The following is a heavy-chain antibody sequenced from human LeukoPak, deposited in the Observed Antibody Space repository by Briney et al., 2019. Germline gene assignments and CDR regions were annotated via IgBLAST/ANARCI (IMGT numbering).Heavy chain of an antibody. J-gene: IGHJ4*02. CDR3: ARGESPVGAMGS. CDR2: IWYDGSNK. D-gene: IGHD1-26*01. CDR1: GFTFSSYG. V-gene: IGHV3-33*01. Sequence: GRSLRLSCAASGFTFSSYGMHWVRQAPGKGLEWVAVIWYDGSNKYYADSVKGRFTISRDNSKNTLYLQMNSLRAEDTAVYYCARGESPVGAMGSWGQGTLVTVSS.